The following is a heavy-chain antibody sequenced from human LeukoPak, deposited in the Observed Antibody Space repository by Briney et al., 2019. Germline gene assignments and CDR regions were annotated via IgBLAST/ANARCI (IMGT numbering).Heavy chain of an antibody. V-gene: IGHV4-61*08. CDR1: GGSISSGGYS. CDR2: IYYSGST. CDR3: ARGGDTAMDY. D-gene: IGHD5-18*01. Sequence: SETLSLTCAVSGGSISSGGYSWSWIRQPPGKGLEWIGYIYYSGSTNYNPSLKSRVTISVDTSKNQFSLKLSSVTAADTAVYYCARGGDTAMDYWGQGTLVTVSS. J-gene: IGHJ4*02.